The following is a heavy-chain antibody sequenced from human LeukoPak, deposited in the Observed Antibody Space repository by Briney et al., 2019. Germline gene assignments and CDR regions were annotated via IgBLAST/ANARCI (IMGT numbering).Heavy chain of an antibody. V-gene: IGHV4-59*01. J-gene: IGHJ5*02. CDR3: ARVPQSMVRGVILYWFDP. Sequence: SETLSLTCTVSGGSISSYYWSWIRQPPGKGLEWIGYIYYSGSTNYNPSLKSRVTISVDTSKNQFSLKLSSVTAADTAVYYCARVPQSMVRGVILYWFDPWGQGTLVTVSS. CDR2: IYYSGST. CDR1: GGSISSYY. D-gene: IGHD3-10*01.